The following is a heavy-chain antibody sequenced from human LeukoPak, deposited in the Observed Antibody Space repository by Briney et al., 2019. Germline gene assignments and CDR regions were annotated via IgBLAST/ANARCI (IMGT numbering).Heavy chain of an antibody. CDR3: AREGRPGIAAAGTGLRS. Sequence: ASVKVSCKASGYTFTSYYMHWVRQAPGQGLEWMGLINPSGGSTSYAQKFQGRVTMTRDMSTSTVYMELSSLRSEDTAVYYCAREGRPGIAAAGTGLRSWGQGTLVTVSS. D-gene: IGHD6-13*01. CDR1: GYTFTSYY. V-gene: IGHV1-46*01. J-gene: IGHJ5*02. CDR2: INPSGGST.